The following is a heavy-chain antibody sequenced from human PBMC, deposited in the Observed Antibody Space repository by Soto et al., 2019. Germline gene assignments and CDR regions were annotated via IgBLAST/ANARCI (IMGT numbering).Heavy chain of an antibody. Sequence: PGESLKISCKGSGYGFAGYWITWVRQKPGKGLEWMGRIDPSDSQTYYSPSFRGHVIISATKSITTVFLQWSSLRASDTAMYYCARQIYDSDTGPNFQYYFDSWGQGTPVTVSS. J-gene: IGHJ4*02. CDR3: ARQIYDSDTGPNFQYYFDS. V-gene: IGHV5-10-1*01. D-gene: IGHD2-8*02. CDR1: GYGFAGYW. CDR2: IDPSDSQT.